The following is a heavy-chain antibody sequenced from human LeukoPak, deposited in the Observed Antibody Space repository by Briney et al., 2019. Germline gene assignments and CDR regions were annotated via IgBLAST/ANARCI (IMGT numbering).Heavy chain of an antibody. CDR2: IYYSGNT. J-gene: IGHJ5*02. CDR1: GGSISISSYY. V-gene: IGHV4-39*01. D-gene: IGHD4-23*01. Sequence: PSETLSLTCTVSGGSISISSYYWGWIRQPPGKGLEWIGFIYYSGNTYYNPSLKSRVTISVDTSKNQFSLKLSSLTAADTAVYFCARHRTSVALDFDPWGQGTLVTVSS. CDR3: ARHRTSVALDFDP.